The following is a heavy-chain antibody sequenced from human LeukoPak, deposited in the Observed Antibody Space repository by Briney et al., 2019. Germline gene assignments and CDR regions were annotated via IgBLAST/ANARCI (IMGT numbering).Heavy chain of an antibody. J-gene: IGHJ6*02. D-gene: IGHD3-16*01. Sequence: ASVKVSCKASGGTFSSYAISWVRQAPGQGLERMGGIIPMFGTANYAQKFQGRVTITADESTSTAYMELISLRSEDTAMYYCARSVRFGGMDYGMDVWGQGTTVTVSS. CDR2: IIPMFGTA. CDR1: GGTFSSYA. CDR3: ARSVRFGGMDYGMDV. V-gene: IGHV1-69*13.